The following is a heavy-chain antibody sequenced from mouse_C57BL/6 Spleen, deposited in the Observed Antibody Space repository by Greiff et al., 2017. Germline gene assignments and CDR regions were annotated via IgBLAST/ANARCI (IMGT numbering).Heavy chain of an antibody. Sequence: VQLQQPGPELVKPGASVKISCKASGYSFTGYYMNWVKQSPEKSLEWIGEINPSTGGTTYNQKFKAKATLTVDKSSSTAYMQLNSLTSEDSAVYYCARGDGGSLYYWGQGTTLTVSS. CDR1: GYSFTGYY. CDR2: INPSTGGT. D-gene: IGHD1-1*02. V-gene: IGHV1-42*01. J-gene: IGHJ2*01. CDR3: ARGDGGSLYY.